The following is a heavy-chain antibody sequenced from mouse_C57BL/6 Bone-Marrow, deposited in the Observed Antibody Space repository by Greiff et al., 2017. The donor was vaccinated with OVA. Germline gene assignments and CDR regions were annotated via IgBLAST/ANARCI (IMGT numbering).Heavy chain of an antibody. Sequence: VQLKQPGAELVKPGASVKMSCKASGYTFTSYWITWVKQRPGQGLEWIGDIYPGSGSTNYNEKFKSKATLTVDTSSSTAYMQLSSLTSEDSAIYYCARGGNPFDDWGQGTTLTVSS. CDR1: GYTFTSYW. D-gene: IGHD2-1*01. CDR3: ARGGNPFDD. CDR2: IYPGSGST. J-gene: IGHJ2*01. V-gene: IGHV1-55*01.